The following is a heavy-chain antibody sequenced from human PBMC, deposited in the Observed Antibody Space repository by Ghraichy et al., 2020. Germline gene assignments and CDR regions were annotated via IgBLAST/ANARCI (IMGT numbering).Heavy chain of an antibody. CDR3: ARDALGYSSGWYYDY. D-gene: IGHD6-19*01. CDR2: IIPIFGTA. V-gene: IGHV1-69*13. CDR1: GGTFSSYA. Sequence: SVKVSCKASGGTFSSYAISWVRQAPGQGLEWMGGIIPIFGTANYAQKFQGRVTITADESTSTAYMELSSLRSEDTAVYYCARDALGYSSGWYYDYWGQGTLVTVSS. J-gene: IGHJ4*02.